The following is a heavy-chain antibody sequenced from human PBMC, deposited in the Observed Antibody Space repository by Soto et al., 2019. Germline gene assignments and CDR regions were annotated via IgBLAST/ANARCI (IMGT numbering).Heavy chain of an antibody. D-gene: IGHD1-26*01. Sequence: QVQLQESGPGLVKPSETLSLTCTVSGGSISSYYWSWIRQPPGKGLEWIGYIYYSGSTNYNPSLKSRVTISVDTSKNQFSLKLSSVTAADTAVYYCASWGLVGATQNPGYYGMDVWGQGTTVTVSS. CDR2: IYYSGST. CDR1: GGSISSYY. CDR3: ASWGLVGATQNPGYYGMDV. J-gene: IGHJ6*02. V-gene: IGHV4-59*01.